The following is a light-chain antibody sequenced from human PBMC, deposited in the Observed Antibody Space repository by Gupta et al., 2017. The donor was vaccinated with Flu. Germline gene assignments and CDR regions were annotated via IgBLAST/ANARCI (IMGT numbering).Light chain of an antibody. J-gene: IGKJ2*03. CDR3: RQDYMYAS. V-gene: IGKV1-5*03. CDR1: QNIHRW. Sequence: DIQMTQSPSTLSASVGDRVTITCRASQNIHRWLAWYQQKPGKAPKLLIYVATSLESGVPSRFSGSGSGTEFTLTISSLQPDDFATYYCRQDYMYASFGQGTKVEIK. CDR2: VAT.